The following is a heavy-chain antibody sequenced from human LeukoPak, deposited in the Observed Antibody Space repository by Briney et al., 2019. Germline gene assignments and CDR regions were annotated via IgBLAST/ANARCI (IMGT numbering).Heavy chain of an antibody. Sequence: GGSLRLSCAASGFTFSSYEMNWVRQAPGKGLEWVSYISSSGSTIYYADSVKGRFTISRDNAKNSLYLQMNSLRAEDTAVYYCARCGSYRYYYYYYMDVWGKGTTVTISS. D-gene: IGHD1-26*01. CDR1: GFTFSSYE. V-gene: IGHV3-48*03. CDR2: ISSSGSTI. CDR3: ARCGSYRYYYYYYMDV. J-gene: IGHJ6*03.